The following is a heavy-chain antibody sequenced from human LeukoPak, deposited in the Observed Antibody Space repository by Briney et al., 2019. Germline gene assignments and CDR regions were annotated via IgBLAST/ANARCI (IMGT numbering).Heavy chain of an antibody. D-gene: IGHD2-2*02. CDR2: IRSKANSYAT. V-gene: IGHV3-73*01. CDR1: GFTFSGSA. CDR3: AKGIGYCSSTSCYTGEYFQH. J-gene: IGHJ1*01. Sequence: GGSLKLSCAASGFTFSGSAMHWVRQASGKGLEWVGRIRSKANSYATAYAASVKGRFTISRDNSKNTLYLQMNSLRAEDTAVYYCAKGIGYCSSTSCYTGEYFQHWGQGTMVTVSS.